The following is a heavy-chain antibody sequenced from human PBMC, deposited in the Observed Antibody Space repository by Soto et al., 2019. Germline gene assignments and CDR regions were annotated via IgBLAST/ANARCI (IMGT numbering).Heavy chain of an antibody. CDR1: GFTFRTYG. V-gene: IGHV3-30*18. CDR3: AKVIRADSTSSNFYYYSGLDV. J-gene: IGHJ6*02. D-gene: IGHD6-6*01. CDR2: ISNNGINK. Sequence: QVQLVESGGGVVQPGRSLRLSCAASGFTFRTYGMHWVPQAPGKGLEWLAVISNNGINKYYADSVKGRFTISRDNSRDTLFLQMNSLRGEDTAIYYCAKVIRADSTSSNFYYYSGLDVWGQGTTVTVSS.